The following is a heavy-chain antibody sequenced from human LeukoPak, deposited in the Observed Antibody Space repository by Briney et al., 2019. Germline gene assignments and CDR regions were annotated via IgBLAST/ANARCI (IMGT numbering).Heavy chain of an antibody. CDR2: IYSGDNT. CDR3: ARDGYCSSTSCYLAAFDI. CDR1: GFSVSSDF. D-gene: IGHD2-2*03. V-gene: IGHV3-66*02. Sequence: GGSLRLSCAASGFSVSSDFMSWVRQAPGKGLEWVSVIYSGDNTHYADSVKGRFTISRDKSKNTLYLEMNSLRAEDTAVYYCARDGYCSSTSCYLAAFDIWGLGTMVTVSP. J-gene: IGHJ3*02.